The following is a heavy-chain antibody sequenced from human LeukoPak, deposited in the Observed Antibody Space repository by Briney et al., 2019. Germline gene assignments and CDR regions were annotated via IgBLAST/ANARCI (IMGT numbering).Heavy chain of an antibody. D-gene: IGHD6-6*01. Sequence: GASVKVSCKASGYTFTSNYMHWVRQAPGQGLEWMGIISPSGGSTTYAQKFQGRVTMTRDTSTNTVYMELSRLRSDDTAVYYCARVSIAARTGYGMDVWGQGTTVTVSS. CDR2: ISPSGGST. J-gene: IGHJ6*02. CDR1: GYTFTSNY. CDR3: ARVSIAARTGYGMDV. V-gene: IGHV1-46*01.